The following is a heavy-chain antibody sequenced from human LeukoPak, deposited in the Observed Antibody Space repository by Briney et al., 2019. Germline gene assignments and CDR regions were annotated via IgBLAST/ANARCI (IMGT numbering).Heavy chain of an antibody. D-gene: IGHD6-13*01. J-gene: IGHJ4*02. Sequence: GGSLRLSCAASGFTFSSYAMRWVRQAPGKGLEWVAVISYDGSNKYYAGSVKGRFTISRDNSKNTLYLQMNSLRAEDTAVYYCARTQEGGDSSSQIDYWGQGTLVTVSS. CDR1: GFTFSSYA. CDR3: ARTQEGGDSSSQIDY. V-gene: IGHV3-30*04. CDR2: ISYDGSNK.